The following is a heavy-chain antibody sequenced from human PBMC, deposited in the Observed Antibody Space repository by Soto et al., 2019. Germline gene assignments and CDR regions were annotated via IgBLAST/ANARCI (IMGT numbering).Heavy chain of an antibody. D-gene: IGHD3-10*01. J-gene: IGHJ4*02. CDR3: AIGTRGADRPLDY. Sequence: ASAKVACKVSGYTLSELSMHWARQVPGKGLEWMGGFDPEDGETIYAQKFQGRVTMTEDTSTDTAYMELSSLRSEDTAVYYRAIGTRGADRPLDYWGQGTLVTVSS. V-gene: IGHV1-24*01. CDR2: FDPEDGET. CDR1: GYTLSELS.